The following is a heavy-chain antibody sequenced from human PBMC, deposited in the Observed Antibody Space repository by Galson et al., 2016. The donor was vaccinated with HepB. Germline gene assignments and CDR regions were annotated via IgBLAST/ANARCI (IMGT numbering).Heavy chain of an antibody. CDR1: GGSISSSMW. V-gene: IGHV4-4*02. CDR3: ARAVTGTRRYYYYDL. CDR2: INQSGST. D-gene: IGHD1-20*01. J-gene: IGHJ2*01. Sequence: SETLSLTCSVSGGSISSSMWWAWVRQPPGKGLEWIGEINQSGSTNNNQSLRSRVTLSLDKSKNQLSLKLISVTAADTAVYYCARAVTGTRRYYYYDLWGRGTQVIVSS.